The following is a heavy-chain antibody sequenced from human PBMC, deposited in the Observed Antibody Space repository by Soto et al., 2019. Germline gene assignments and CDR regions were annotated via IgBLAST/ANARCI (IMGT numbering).Heavy chain of an antibody. J-gene: IGHJ4*02. CDR3: ARATIFIYSELDY. CDR1: GFTFSSYA. Sequence: GGSLRLSCAVSGFTFSSYAMSWVRQAPGKGLEWVSAISGSGDSTHYADSVKGRVTISRDNSKNTLYLQMNSLRAEDTAVYYCARATIFIYSELDYWGQGTLVTVSS. V-gene: IGHV3-23*01. CDR2: ISGSGDST. D-gene: IGHD3-3*01.